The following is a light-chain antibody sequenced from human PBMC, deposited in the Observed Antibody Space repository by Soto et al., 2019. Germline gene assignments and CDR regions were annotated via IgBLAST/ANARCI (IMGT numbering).Light chain of an antibody. CDR3: QQYNTWVRGT. J-gene: IGKJ2*01. V-gene: IGKV3-20*01. CDR2: DAS. CDR1: QTVRNNY. Sequence: EFVLTQSPGTLSLSPGERATLSCRASQTVRNNYLAWYQQKPGQAPRLLIYDASSRATGIPDRFSGGGSGTDFTLTISRLEPEDFATYFCQQYNTWVRGTFGQGTKLEIK.